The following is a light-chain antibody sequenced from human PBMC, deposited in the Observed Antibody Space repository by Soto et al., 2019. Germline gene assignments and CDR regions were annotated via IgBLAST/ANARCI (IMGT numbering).Light chain of an antibody. Sequence: DIQMTQSPSSLSASVGDRVTITCRSSQTIDNRLNWYQQKPGRAPKLLISFASTLQSGVPLRFRGGGSVTDFSLTISNLQPEDSATYYCQQSFRTPPDSFGQGTKVEV. CDR2: FAS. J-gene: IGKJ2*01. CDR1: QTIDNR. V-gene: IGKV1-39*01. CDR3: QQSFRTPPDS.